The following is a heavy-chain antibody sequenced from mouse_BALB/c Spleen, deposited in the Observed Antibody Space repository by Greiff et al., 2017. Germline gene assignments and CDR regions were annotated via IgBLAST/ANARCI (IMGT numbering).Heavy chain of an antibody. CDR1: GFTFSSYG. V-gene: IGHV5-6*01. Sequence: EVQVVESGGDLVKPGGSLKLSCAASGFTFSSYGMSWVRQTPDKRLEWVATISSGGSYTYYPDSVKGRFTISRDNAKNTLYLQMSSLKSEDTAMYYCARHGVTTDCYAMDYWGQGTSVTVSS. D-gene: IGHD2-3*01. CDR2: ISSGGSYT. CDR3: ARHGVTTDCYAMDY. J-gene: IGHJ4*01.